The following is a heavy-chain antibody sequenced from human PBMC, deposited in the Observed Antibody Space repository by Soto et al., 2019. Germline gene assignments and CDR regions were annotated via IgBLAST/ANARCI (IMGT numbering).Heavy chain of an antibody. CDR2: IYYSGST. J-gene: IGHJ5*02. Sequence: QLQLQESGPGLVKSSETLSHTCTVSGGSIRTSTYYWGWIRQPPGKGLEWIGNIYYSGSTSFNPSLKSRVTISVDTSKNQFSLKLSSVTAADTAVYYCTRHVAENWFDPWGQGTLVTVSS. CDR3: TRHVAENWFDP. V-gene: IGHV4-39*01. CDR1: GGSIRTSTYY.